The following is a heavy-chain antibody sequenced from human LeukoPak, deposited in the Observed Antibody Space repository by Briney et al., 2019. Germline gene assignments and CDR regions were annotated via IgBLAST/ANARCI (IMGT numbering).Heavy chain of an antibody. CDR1: GYTFSDYS. D-gene: IGHD4-17*01. V-gene: IGHV1-18*01. J-gene: IGHJ5*02. Sequence: ASVRVSCKASGYTFSDYSITWVRQAPGQGLEWMGWISPYNADTNYAQNFQGRVTMTTDRSTRTAYMELRNLRSDDTAVYSCARVTTVTRTPWSWGPKKIGQEVNWFDPWGQGTLITVS. CDR2: ISPYNADT. CDR3: ARVTTVTRTPWSWGPKKIGQEVNWFDP.